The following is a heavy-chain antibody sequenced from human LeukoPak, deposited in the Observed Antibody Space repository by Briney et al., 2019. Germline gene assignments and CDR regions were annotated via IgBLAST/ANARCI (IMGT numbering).Heavy chain of an antibody. CDR3: ARTDGAL. Sequence: PGGSLRLSCVGSGFTFVDHGLRWVRQGSGKGLEWVAGINWNGGSKGYADSVKGRFTISRDNAQNSLYLEMTSLRVDDTALYYCARTDGALWGQGTLVTVSS. J-gene: IGHJ1*01. V-gene: IGHV3-20*04. CDR1: GFTFVDHG. CDR2: INWNGGSK. D-gene: IGHD5-24*01.